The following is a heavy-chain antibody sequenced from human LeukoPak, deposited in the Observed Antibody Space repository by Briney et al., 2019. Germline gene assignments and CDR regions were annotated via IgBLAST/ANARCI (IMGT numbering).Heavy chain of an antibody. CDR2: IYSTGST. Sequence: SQTLSLTCTVSGGSISSGAYYWSWIRQPPGKGLEWIGRIYSTGSTNYSPSLKSRVTMSVDKSKNQFSLNLSSVTAADTAAYYCARGIADPYSFDSWGQGTLVTVSS. D-gene: IGHD6-13*01. V-gene: IGHV4-61*02. CDR1: GGSISSGAYY. J-gene: IGHJ4*02. CDR3: ARGIADPYSFDS.